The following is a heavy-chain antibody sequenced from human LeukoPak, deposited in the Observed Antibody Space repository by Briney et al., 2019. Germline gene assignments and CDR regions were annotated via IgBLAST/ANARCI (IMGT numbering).Heavy chain of an antibody. Sequence: GGSLRLSCAASGFTFSSYGMHWVRQAPGKGLEWVAFIRYDGSNKYYADSVKGRFTISRDNSKNTLYLQMNSLRAEYTAVYYCAKGRGFVVGGSDYWGQGTLVTVSS. CDR1: GFTFSSYG. J-gene: IGHJ4*02. V-gene: IGHV3-30*02. CDR3: AKGRGFVVGGSDY. D-gene: IGHD2-2*01. CDR2: IRYDGSNK.